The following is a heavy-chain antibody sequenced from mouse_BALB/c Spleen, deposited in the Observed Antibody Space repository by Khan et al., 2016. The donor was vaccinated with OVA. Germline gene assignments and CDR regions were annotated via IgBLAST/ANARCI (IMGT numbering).Heavy chain of an antibody. V-gene: IGHV1-87*01. CDR1: GYTFTSYW. CDR2: VYPGDGNI. D-gene: IGHD1-1*01. J-gene: IGHJ2*01. CDR3: ARGGITTGYFDY. Sequence: QVQLKQSGTELARPGASVKLSCKASGYTFTSYWMQWVKRRPGQGLEWIGAVYPGDGNIGYTQKFKGKATLTADKSSSTAYIQLSSLASEDSAVYYCARGGITTGYFDYWGQGTTLTVSS.